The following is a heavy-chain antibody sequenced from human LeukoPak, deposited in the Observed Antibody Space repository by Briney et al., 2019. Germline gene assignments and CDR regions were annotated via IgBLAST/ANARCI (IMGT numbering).Heavy chain of an antibody. CDR1: GYTFTGYY. V-gene: IGHV1-2*02. CDR3: AREKPGIAPGGDHYYYYYMDV. D-gene: IGHD6-13*01. J-gene: IGHJ6*03. CDR2: INPNSGGT. Sequence: ASVKVSCKASGYTFTGYYMHWVRQAPGQGLEWMGWINPNSGGTNYAQKFQGRVTMTRDTSISTPYMELSRLRSDDTAVYDCAREKPGIAPGGDHYYYYYMDVWGKGTTVTVSS.